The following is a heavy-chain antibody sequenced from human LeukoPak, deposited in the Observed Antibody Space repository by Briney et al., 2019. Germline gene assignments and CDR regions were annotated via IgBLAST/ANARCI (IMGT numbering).Heavy chain of an antibody. J-gene: IGHJ4*02. CDR1: GGSITSSSYY. Sequence: KPSETLSLICTVSGGSITSSSYYWAWIRQPPEKGLEWIGSIYYTGGTNYSPSLKSRVTMSVDTSKNQFSLKLSSVTAADTAVYYCAREWDGDYGTAPRDYWGQGTLVTVSS. CDR3: AREWDGDYGTAPRDY. D-gene: IGHD4-17*01. V-gene: IGHV4-39*07. CDR2: IYYTGGT.